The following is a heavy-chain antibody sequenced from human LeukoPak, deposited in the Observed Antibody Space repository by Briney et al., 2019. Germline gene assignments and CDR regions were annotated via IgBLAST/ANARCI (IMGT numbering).Heavy chain of an antibody. CDR3: ARVQAWFDP. V-gene: IGHV3-7*04. J-gene: IGHJ5*02. CDR2: IKQDGSEK. Sequence: GGSLRLSCAASGFSISNYWVSWVRQAPGKGLEWVANIKQDGSEKYYVDSVKGRFTISRDNAKKSLYLQMNSLRAEDTAVYYCARVQAWFDPWGQGTLVTVSS. CDR1: GFSISNYW.